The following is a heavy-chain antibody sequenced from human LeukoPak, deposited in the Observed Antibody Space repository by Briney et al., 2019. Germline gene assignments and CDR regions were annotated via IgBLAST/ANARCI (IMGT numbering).Heavy chain of an antibody. J-gene: IGHJ4*02. CDR3: TRLAYDYVWGSYRHFDY. CDR1: GFTFSGSA. CDR2: IRSKANSYAT. Sequence: GGSLKLSCAASGFTFSGSAMHWVRQASGKGLEWVGRIRSKANSYATAYAASVKGRFTIFRDDSKNTAYLQMNSLKTEDTAVYYCTRLAYDYVWGSYRHFDYWGQGTLVTVSS. V-gene: IGHV3-73*01. D-gene: IGHD3-16*02.